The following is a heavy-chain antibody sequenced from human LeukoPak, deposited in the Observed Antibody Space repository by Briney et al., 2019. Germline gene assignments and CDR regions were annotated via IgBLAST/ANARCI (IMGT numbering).Heavy chain of an antibody. V-gene: IGHV5-51*01. Sequence: GESLKISCKGSGYSFTSYWIGWVRQMPGKGLEWMGIIYPGDSDTRYSPSFQGQVTSSADKSISTAYLQWSSLKASDTAMYYCARHAPYYYDSSGSADYWGQGTLVTVSS. CDR1: GYSFTSYW. D-gene: IGHD3-22*01. J-gene: IGHJ4*02. CDR3: ARHAPYYYDSSGSADY. CDR2: IYPGDSDT.